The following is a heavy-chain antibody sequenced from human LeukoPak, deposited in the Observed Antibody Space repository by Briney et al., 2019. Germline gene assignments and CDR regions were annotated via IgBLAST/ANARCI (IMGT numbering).Heavy chain of an antibody. CDR2: IRYDGSNK. V-gene: IGHV3-30*02. J-gene: IGHJ6*03. D-gene: IGHD2-2*02. CDR1: GFTFSSYG. CDR3: AKDAGTWHCSTTSCYRDHYYYYMDV. Sequence: PGGSLRLSCAASGFTFSSYGMHWVRQAPGKGLEWVAFIRYDGSNKYYADSVKGRFTISRDNSKNTLYLQMNSLRAEDTAVYYCAKDAGTWHCSTTSCYRDHYYYYMDVWGKGTTVTVSS.